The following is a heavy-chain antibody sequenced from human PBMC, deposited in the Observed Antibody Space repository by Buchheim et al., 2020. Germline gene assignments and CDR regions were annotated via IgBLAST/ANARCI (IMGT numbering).Heavy chain of an antibody. CDR2: IDRSGGSP. J-gene: IGHJ4*02. CDR3: ARDLMGYLFDY. Sequence: EVQLVESGGGLVQPGMSLRLSCEGSGFTFRNNAMHWVRQAPGKGLEWIANIDRSGGSPFYAASVKGRFTISRDNAKNSLYLQMYSLRDDDTAVYYCARDLMGYLFDYCGQGTL. V-gene: IGHV3-48*02. CDR1: GFTFRNNA. D-gene: IGHD2-8*01.